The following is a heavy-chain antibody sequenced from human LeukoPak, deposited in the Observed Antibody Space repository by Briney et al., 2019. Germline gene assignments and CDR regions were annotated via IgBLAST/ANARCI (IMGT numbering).Heavy chain of an antibody. V-gene: IGHV4-59*08. D-gene: IGHD5/OR15-5a*01. Sequence: SETLSLTCTVSGGSVRGYYWTWIRQAPGKGLEFVAYIYYSGSTNYNPSLKSRASTSLDTSTNQFSLSLTSVTATDTATYYCARLVRKASGLYDYYYFMDVWGSGTPVTVSS. CDR3: ARLVRKASGLYDYYYFMDV. J-gene: IGHJ6*04. CDR1: GGSVRGYY. CDR2: IYYSGST.